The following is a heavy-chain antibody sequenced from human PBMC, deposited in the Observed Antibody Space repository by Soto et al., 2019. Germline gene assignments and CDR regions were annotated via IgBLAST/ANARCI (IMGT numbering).Heavy chain of an antibody. CDR3: AKPGWKYISSRTIDY. CDR1: GFTFSSYA. V-gene: IGHV3-23*01. CDR2: ISGSGGST. D-gene: IGHD6-6*01. Sequence: GGSLRLSCAASGFTFSSYAMSWVRQAPGKGLEWVSAISGSGGSTYYADSVKGRFTISRDNSKNTLYLQMNSLRAEDTAVYYCAKPGWKYISSRTIDYWGQGTLVTVSS. J-gene: IGHJ4*02.